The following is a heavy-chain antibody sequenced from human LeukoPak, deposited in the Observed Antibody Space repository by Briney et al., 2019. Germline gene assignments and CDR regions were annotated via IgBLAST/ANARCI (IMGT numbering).Heavy chain of an antibody. CDR2: INHSGST. CDR3: ARGTEDILTGYYTTPLDY. J-gene: IGHJ4*02. Sequence: SETLSLTCTVSGGSISSSSYYWGWIRQPPGKGLEWIGEINHSGSTNYNPSLKSRVTISVDTSKNQFSLKLSSVTAADTAVYYCARGTEDILTGYYTTPLDYWGQGTLVTVSS. V-gene: IGHV4-39*07. D-gene: IGHD3-9*01. CDR1: GGSISSSSYY.